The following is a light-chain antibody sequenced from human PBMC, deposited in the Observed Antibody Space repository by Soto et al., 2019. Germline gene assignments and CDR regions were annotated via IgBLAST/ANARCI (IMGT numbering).Light chain of an antibody. V-gene: IGKV3-20*01. J-gene: IGKJ1*01. Sequence: EIELTQSPGTLSLSAGERATLSCRASQSVRSSYLSGYQQKPGQAPTLLIYGASSSATGSPPWFIGSGSGTAFTLTIIRLEPEDFSVYYCQQYCSSPWTFGQGTKVDIK. CDR2: GAS. CDR3: QQYCSSPWT. CDR1: QSVRSSY.